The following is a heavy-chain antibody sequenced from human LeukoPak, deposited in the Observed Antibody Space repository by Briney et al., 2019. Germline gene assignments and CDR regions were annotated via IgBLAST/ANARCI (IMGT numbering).Heavy chain of an antibody. CDR1: GGSISSSSYY. J-gene: IGHJ3*02. CDR2: IYYSGST. CDR3: ARDRATFGVVTDAFDI. D-gene: IGHD3-3*01. Sequence: PSETLSLTCTVSGGSISSSSYYWGWIRQPPGKGLEWIGSIYYSGSTYYNPSLKSRVTIRVDTSKNQFSLRLSSVTAADTAMYFCARDRATFGVVTDAFDIWGPGTMVTVSS. V-gene: IGHV4-39*07.